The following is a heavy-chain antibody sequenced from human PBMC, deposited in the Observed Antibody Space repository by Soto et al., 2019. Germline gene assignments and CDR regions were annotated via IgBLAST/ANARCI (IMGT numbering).Heavy chain of an antibody. Sequence: TSETLSLTCTVSGGSISSGGYYWSWIRQHPGKGLEWIGYIYYSGSTYYNPSLKSRVTISVDTSKNQFSLKLSSVTAADTAVYYCARTGIAAAGTYLGMDVWGQGTTVTVSS. D-gene: IGHD6-13*01. J-gene: IGHJ6*02. V-gene: IGHV4-31*03. CDR3: ARTGIAAAGTYLGMDV. CDR1: GGSISSGGYY. CDR2: IYYSGST.